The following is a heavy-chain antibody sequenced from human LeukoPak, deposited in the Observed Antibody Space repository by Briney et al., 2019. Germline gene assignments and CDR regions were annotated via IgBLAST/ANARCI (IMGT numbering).Heavy chain of an antibody. V-gene: IGHV3-74*01. CDR1: GFTFSSHW. CDR3: ARGTVFWRGVDY. D-gene: IGHD3-3*01. CDR2: MNSDGSIT. Sequence: GGSLRFSCAASGFTFSSHWMHWVRQVPGKGLVWVSRMNSDGSITSYADSVKGRFTISRDNAKNMLYLQMNSLRAEDTAVYYCARGTVFWRGVDYWGQGTLVTVSS. J-gene: IGHJ4*02.